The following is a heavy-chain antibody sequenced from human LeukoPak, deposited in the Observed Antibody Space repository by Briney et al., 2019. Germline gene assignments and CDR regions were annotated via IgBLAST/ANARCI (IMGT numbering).Heavy chain of an antibody. CDR3: ARHFGGHSLGTTFDY. V-gene: IGHV4-59*08. CDR2: IPYVGTT. Sequence: SETLSLTCTVSGGSISGFYWSWIRQSPEKGLEWIGYIPYVGTTNYNPSLKSRVTLSIDTSKNQFSLRLSNVTAADTAVYYCARHFGGHSLGTTFDYWGQGTLVTVSS. D-gene: IGHD3-16*01. CDR1: GGSISGFY. J-gene: IGHJ4*02.